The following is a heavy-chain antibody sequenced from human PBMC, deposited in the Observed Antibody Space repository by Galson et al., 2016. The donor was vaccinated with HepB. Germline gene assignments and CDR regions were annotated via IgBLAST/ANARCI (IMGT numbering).Heavy chain of an antibody. D-gene: IGHD5-12*01. CDR1: GNSLTELS. V-gene: IGHV1-24*01. CDR3: ATCSRYSGNYGFDS. Sequence: SVKVSCKVSGNSLTELSIHWVRQAPGKGLEWIGGSDPEGGLFPEDEETLYAAKLQGRVTMTEDTSAGTVYMELSSLTSEDSAIYYCATCSRYSGNYGFDSWGQGTLLSVSS. CDR2: SDPEGGLFPEDEET. J-gene: IGHJ4*02.